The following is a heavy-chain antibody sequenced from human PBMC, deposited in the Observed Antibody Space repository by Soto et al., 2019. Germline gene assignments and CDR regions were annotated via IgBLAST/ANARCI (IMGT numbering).Heavy chain of an antibody. CDR2: IWYDGSNK. D-gene: IGHD2-2*01. CDR1: GFTFSSYG. CDR3: ARGFDIVVVPAGNHDYYGMDV. Sequence: PGGSLRLSCAASGFTFSSYGMHWVRQAPGKGLEWVAVIWYDGSNKYYADSVKGRFTISRDNSKNTLYLQMNSLRAEDTAVYYCARGFDIVVVPAGNHDYYGMDVWGQGTTVTVSS. J-gene: IGHJ6*02. V-gene: IGHV3-33*01.